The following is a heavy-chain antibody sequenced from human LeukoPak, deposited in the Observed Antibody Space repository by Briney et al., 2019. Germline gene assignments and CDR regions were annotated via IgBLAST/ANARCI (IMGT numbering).Heavy chain of an antibody. CDR3: ARGRDGYNWSGSYFDY. J-gene: IGHJ4*02. CDR2: IYYSGST. D-gene: IGHD5-24*01. Sequence: SETLSLTCTVSGGSISSSSYYWGWIRQPPGKGLEWIGSIYYSGSTYYNPSLKSRVTISVDTSKNQFSLKLSSVTAADTAVYYCARGRDGYNWSGSYFDYWGQGTLVTVSS. CDR1: GGSISSSSYY. V-gene: IGHV4-39*01.